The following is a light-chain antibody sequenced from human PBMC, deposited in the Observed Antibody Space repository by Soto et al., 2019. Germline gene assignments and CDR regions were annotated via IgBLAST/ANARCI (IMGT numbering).Light chain of an antibody. Sequence: QSVLTQPPSVSAAPGQKVTISCSGSSSNIGNNFVSWYQQLPGTAPKLLIYDNNKRPSGIPDRFSDSKSGTSATLGITGLQSGDEADYYCATWESSLSIGVFGGGTQLTVL. J-gene: IGLJ2*01. CDR3: ATWESSLSIGV. V-gene: IGLV1-51*01. CDR2: DNN. CDR1: SSNIGNNF.